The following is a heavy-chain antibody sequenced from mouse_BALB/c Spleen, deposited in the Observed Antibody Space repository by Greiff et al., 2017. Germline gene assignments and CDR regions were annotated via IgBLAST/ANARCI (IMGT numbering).Heavy chain of an antibody. V-gene: IGHV14-4*02. J-gene: IGHJ3*01. Sequence: AQLQQSGAELVRSGASVKLSCTASGFNIKDYYMHWVKQRPEQGLEWIGWIDPENGDTEYAPKFQGKATMTADTSSNTAYLQLSSLTSEDTAVYYCNAYEGFAYWGQGTLVTVSA. CDR3: NAYEGFAY. CDR1: GFNIKDYY. D-gene: IGHD1-1*01. CDR2: IDPENGDT.